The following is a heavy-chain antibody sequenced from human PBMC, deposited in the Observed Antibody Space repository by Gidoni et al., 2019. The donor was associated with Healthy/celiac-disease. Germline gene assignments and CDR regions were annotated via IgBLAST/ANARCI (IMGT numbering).Heavy chain of an antibody. Sequence: QLQLQESGPGLVKPSETLSLTCTVSGGSISSSSYYWGWIRQPPGKGLEWIGSIYYSGSTYYNPSLKSRVTISVDTSKNQFSLKLSSVTAADTAVYYCARDFYDSSGSPSPDYFDYWGQGTLVTVSS. J-gene: IGHJ4*02. D-gene: IGHD3-22*01. V-gene: IGHV4-39*01. CDR2: IYYSGST. CDR1: GGSISSSSYY. CDR3: ARDFYDSSGSPSPDYFDY.